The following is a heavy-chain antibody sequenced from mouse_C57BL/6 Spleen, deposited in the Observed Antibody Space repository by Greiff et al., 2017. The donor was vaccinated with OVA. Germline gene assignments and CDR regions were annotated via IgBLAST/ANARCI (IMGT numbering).Heavy chain of an antibody. CDR3: ARSDESTN. Sequence: EVQLVESGGGLVKPGGSLKLSCAASGFTFSDYGMHWVRQAPEKGLEWVAYISSGSSTLYYADTVKGRFTISRDNAKNTLFLHMPSLRSEGTALFDCARSDESTNGGKGTTLTVSS. CDR2: ISSGSSTL. J-gene: IGHJ2*01. CDR1: GFTFSDYG. V-gene: IGHV5-17*01.